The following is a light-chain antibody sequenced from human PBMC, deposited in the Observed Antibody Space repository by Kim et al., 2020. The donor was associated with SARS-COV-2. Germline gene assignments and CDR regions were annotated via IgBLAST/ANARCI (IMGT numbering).Light chain of an antibody. V-gene: IGKV1-33*01. CDR3: RQYENLPT. CDR1: QDVSNY. Sequence: ASVGDKVTITWQASQDVSNYFSWYQQKPGKAPKLLIYDASSLETGVPSRFSGRGSGTDFTLTISGLQPEDIATCYCRQYENLPTFGGGTKVDIK. J-gene: IGKJ4*01. CDR2: DAS.